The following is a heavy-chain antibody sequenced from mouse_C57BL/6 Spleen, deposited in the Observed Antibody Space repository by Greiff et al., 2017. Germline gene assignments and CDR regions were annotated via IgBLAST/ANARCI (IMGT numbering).Heavy chain of an antibody. D-gene: IGHD2-5*01. CDR2: INPYNGGT. V-gene: IGHV1-19*01. CDR3: AKAYYSNYGWYFDV. Sequence: VQLQQSGPVLVKPGASVKMSCKASGYTFTDYYMNWVKQSHGKSLEWIGVINPYNGGTSYNQKFKGKATLTVDKSSSTAYMELNSLTSEDSAVYYCAKAYYSNYGWYFDVWGTGTTVTVSS. J-gene: IGHJ1*03. CDR1: GYTFTDYY.